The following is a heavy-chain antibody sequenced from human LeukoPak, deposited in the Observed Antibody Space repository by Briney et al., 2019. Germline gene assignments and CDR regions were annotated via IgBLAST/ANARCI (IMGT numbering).Heavy chain of an antibody. V-gene: IGHV3-23*01. Sequence: GGSLRLSCAASGFTFSTSAMSWVRQAPGKGLEWVSGISRTAYNTDYADSAKGRFTISRDNSKNTLYLQMNSLRAEDTAVYYCAKDRSTSCYLCGEFDTWGQGTLVTVSS. CDR3: AKDRSTSCYLCGEFDT. CDR2: ISRTAYNT. J-gene: IGHJ5*02. D-gene: IGHD2-2*01. CDR1: GFTFSTSA.